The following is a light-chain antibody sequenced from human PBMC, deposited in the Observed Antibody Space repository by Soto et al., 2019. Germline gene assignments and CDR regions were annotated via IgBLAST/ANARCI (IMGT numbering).Light chain of an antibody. V-gene: IGKV3-20*01. Sequence: IVLTXSPXXXSXSPGXGXXXXXXXSQSIXSSXLAWYQQRPGQPPRLLLYGASSRATGXXXRXSGGGSGTDYTLNIRRLEPEDFAVYFCQQYASLPSTFGQGTKLEIK. J-gene: IGKJ2*01. CDR2: GAS. CDR1: QSIXSSX. CDR3: QQYASLPST.